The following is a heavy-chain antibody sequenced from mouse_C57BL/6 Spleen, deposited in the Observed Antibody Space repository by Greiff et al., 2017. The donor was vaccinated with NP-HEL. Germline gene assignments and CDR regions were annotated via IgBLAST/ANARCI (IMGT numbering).Heavy chain of an antibody. V-gene: IGHV1-50*01. CDR2: IDPSDSYT. CDR1: GYTFTSYW. J-gene: IGHJ2*01. D-gene: IGHD4-1*01. CDR3: AKLGRDY. Sequence: QVQLQQPGAELVKPGASVKLSCKASGYTFTSYWMQWVKQRPGQGLEWIGEIDPSDSYTNYNQKFKGKATLTVYTSSSTADMQLSSLTSEDSAVYYCAKLGRDYWGQGTTLTVSS.